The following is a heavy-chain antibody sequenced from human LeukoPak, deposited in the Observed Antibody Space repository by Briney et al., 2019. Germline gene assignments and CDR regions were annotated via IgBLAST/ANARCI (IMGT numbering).Heavy chain of an antibody. J-gene: IGHJ4*02. D-gene: IGHD1-26*01. Sequence: PSETLSLTCTVSGGSISSYYWSWIRQPPGKGLEWIGEINHSGSTNYNPSLKSRVTISVDTSKNQFSLKLSSVTAADTAVYYCARASGSYFVYWGQGTLVTVSS. CDR1: GGSISSYY. CDR2: INHSGST. CDR3: ARASGSYFVY. V-gene: IGHV4-34*01.